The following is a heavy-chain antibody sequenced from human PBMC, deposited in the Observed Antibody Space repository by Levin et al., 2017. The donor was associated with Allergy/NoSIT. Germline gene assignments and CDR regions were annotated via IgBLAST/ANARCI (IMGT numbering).Heavy chain of an antibody. CDR2: ISGSGGST. CDR1: GFTFSSYA. D-gene: IGHD3-10*01. CDR3: ANTPKGGSGTRYYYYYYMDV. V-gene: IGHV3-23*01. J-gene: IGHJ6*03. Sequence: GGSLRLSCAASGFTFSSYAMSWVRQAPGKGLEWVSAISGSGGSTYYADSVKGRFTISRDNSKNTLYLQMNSLRAEDTAVYYCANTPKGGSGTRYYYYYYMDVWGKGTTVTVSS.